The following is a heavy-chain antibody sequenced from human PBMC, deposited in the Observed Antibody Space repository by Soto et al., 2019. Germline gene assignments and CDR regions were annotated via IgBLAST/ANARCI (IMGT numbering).Heavy chain of an antibody. D-gene: IGHD6-19*01. Sequence: GSLRLSCAASGFTFSSYAMSWVRQAPGKGLEWVSAISGSGGSTYYADSVKGRFTISRDNSKNTLYLQMNSLRAEDTAVYYCAQRRWLVASGPYYFDYWGQGTLVTVSS. J-gene: IGHJ4*02. V-gene: IGHV3-23*01. CDR2: ISGSGGST. CDR1: GFTFSSYA. CDR3: AQRRWLVASGPYYFDY.